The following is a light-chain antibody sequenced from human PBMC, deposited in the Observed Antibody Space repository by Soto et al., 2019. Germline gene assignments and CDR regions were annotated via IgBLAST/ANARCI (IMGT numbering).Light chain of an antibody. V-gene: IGLV1-40*01. J-gene: IGLJ3*02. Sequence: QLVLTQPPSVSGAPGQRVTLSCTGNSSNLGAGYDVHWYQQLPGAAPKLVIFGTRNRPSGVPERFSGSKSGTSASLAITGLQAEDEGDYDCQAYDYSLTASVFGGGTKLTVL. CDR3: QAYDYSLTASV. CDR1: SSNLGAGYD. CDR2: GTR.